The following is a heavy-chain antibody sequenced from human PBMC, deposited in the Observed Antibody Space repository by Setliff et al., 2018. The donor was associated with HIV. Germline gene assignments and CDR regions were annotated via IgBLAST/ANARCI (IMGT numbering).Heavy chain of an antibody. CDR3: ARGRCSGGACFFDS. J-gene: IGHJ4*02. CDR2: IKADGGTM. Sequence: ETLRLSCVASGFIFDTYPMNWVRQAPGKGLEWVSYIKADGGTMYDADSVVGRFTISRDNAKNSLYLQMNSLREEDTAVYFCARGRCSGGACFFDSWGQGTLVTVSS. CDR1: GFIFDTYP. V-gene: IGHV3-48*02. D-gene: IGHD2-15*01.